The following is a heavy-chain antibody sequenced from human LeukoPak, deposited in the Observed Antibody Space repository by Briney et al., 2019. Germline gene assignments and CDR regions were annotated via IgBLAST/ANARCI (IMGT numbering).Heavy chain of an antibody. J-gene: IGHJ6*03. D-gene: IGHD6-6*01. CDR2: IIPIFGTA. CDR3: ARSYSSSPYYYYYCMDV. V-gene: IGHV1-69*05. Sequence: SVEVSCKASGYTFTSYGISWVRQAPGQGLEWMGGIIPIFGTANYAQKFQGRVTITTDESTSTAYMELSSLRSEDTAVYYCARSYSSSPYYYYYCMDVWGKGTSVTVSS. CDR1: GYTFTSYG.